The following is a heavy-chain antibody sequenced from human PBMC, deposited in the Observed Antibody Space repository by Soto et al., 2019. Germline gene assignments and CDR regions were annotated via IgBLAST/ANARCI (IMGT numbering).Heavy chain of an antibody. CDR1: GFTFSSYG. V-gene: IGHV3-30*18. D-gene: IGHD1-26*01. Sequence: QVQLVESGGGVVQPGRSLRLSCAASGFTFSSYGMHWVRQAPGKGLEWVAVISYDGSNKYYADSVKGRFTISRDNSKNTLYLQMNSLRAEDTAVYYCAKDRRVGATFYYYGMDVW. J-gene: IGHJ6*01. CDR3: AKDRRVGATFYYYGMDV. CDR2: ISYDGSNK.